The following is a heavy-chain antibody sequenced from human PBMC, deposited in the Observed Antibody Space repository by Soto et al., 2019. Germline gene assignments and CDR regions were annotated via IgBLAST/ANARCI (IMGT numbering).Heavy chain of an antibody. V-gene: IGHV4-34*01. CDR1: GGSFSGYY. J-gene: IGHJ5*02. Sequence: QVQLQQWGAGLLKPSETLSLTCAVYGGSFSGYYWSWIRQPPGKGLEWIGEINHSGSTNYNPSLKSRVTISVDTSKNQFSLKLSSVTAADTAVYYCARAQAPGIAAALWFDPWGQGTLVTVSS. CDR2: INHSGST. D-gene: IGHD6-13*01. CDR3: ARAQAPGIAAALWFDP.